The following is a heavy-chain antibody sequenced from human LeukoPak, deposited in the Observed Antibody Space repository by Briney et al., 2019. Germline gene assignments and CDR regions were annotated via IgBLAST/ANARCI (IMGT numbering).Heavy chain of an antibody. Sequence: ASVKVSCKTSGYTFGGYYIQWVRQAPGQGLEWMGWINPNSGATKYAQKFQGRVTLTRDTSINTAYMEQSSLNINDTAVYYCARDRTHIATAGNAGLDYWGQGTLVSVSS. D-gene: IGHD6-13*01. CDR3: ARDRTHIATAGNAGLDY. V-gene: IGHV1-2*02. CDR2: INPNSGAT. CDR1: GYTFGGYY. J-gene: IGHJ4*02.